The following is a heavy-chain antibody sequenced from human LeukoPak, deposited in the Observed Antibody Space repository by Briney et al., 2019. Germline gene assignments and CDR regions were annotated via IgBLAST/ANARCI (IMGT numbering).Heavy chain of an antibody. J-gene: IGHJ4*02. Sequence: PSETLSLTCAVYGGSFSGYYWSWIRHPPGKGLEWIGEINHSGSTNYNPSLKSRVTISVDTSKNQFSLKLSSVTAADTAVYYCAAEEYYDSSGYYGYWGQGTLVTVSS. CDR3: AAEEYYDSSGYYGY. CDR1: GGSFSGYY. D-gene: IGHD3-22*01. CDR2: INHSGST. V-gene: IGHV4-34*01.